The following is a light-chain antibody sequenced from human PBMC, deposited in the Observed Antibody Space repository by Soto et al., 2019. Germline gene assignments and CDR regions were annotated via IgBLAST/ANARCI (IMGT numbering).Light chain of an antibody. CDR1: QIVSSNF. Sequence: IVLTQSPGTLSLSPGERATLSCRASQIVSSNFLAWYQQKPGQAPRLRIYTASTRATGIPDRLSGSGSGTDFTLTISGMEPEDFAVYYCQQYDNWPTFGQGTKVDIK. J-gene: IGKJ1*01. CDR3: QQYDNWPT. V-gene: IGKV3-20*01. CDR2: TAS.